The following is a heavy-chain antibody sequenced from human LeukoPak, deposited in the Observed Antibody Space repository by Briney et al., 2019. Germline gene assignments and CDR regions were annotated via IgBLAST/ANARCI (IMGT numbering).Heavy chain of an antibody. V-gene: IGHV4-59*01. CDR2: IYYSGST. J-gene: IGHJ4*02. CDR1: GGSISSYY. CDR3: ARVAAAGSFYFDY. D-gene: IGHD6-13*01. Sequence: SGTLSLTCTVSGGSISSYYWSWIRQPPGKGLEWIGYIYYSGSTNYNPPLKSRVTISVDTSKNQFSLKLSSVTAADTAVYYCARVAAAGSFYFDYWGQGTLVTVSS.